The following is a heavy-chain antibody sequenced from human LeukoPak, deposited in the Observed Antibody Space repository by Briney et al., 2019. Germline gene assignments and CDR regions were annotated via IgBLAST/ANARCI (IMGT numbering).Heavy chain of an antibody. J-gene: IGHJ4*02. CDR2: TSSSGSTI. D-gene: IGHD5-12*01. Sequence: WGSLRLSCTPSGFTFSSYEMNWVRQAPGKGLEWISYTSSSGSTIYYADSVKGRFIISRDNAKNSLYLQMNSLRAEDTAVYYCARGRSGYDQCFDYWGQGTLVTVSS. CDR3: ARGRSGYDQCFDY. V-gene: IGHV3-48*03. CDR1: GFTFSSYE.